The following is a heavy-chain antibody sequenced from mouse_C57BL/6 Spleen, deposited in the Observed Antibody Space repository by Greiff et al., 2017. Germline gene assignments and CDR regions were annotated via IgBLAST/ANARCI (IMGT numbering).Heavy chain of an antibody. V-gene: IGHV1-80*01. D-gene: IGHD2-1*01. J-gene: IGHJ2*01. CDR2: IYPGDGDT. CDR3: ARSGNWYFDY. CDR1: GYAFSSYW. Sequence: VKLQESGAELVKPGASVKISCKASGYAFSSYWMNWVKQRPGKGLEWIGQIYPGDGDTNYNGKFKGKATLTADQSSSTAYMQLSSLTSEDSAVYFCARSGNWYFDYWGQGTTLTVSS.